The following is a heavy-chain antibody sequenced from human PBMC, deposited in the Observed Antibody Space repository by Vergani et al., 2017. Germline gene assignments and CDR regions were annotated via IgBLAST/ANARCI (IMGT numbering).Heavy chain of an antibody. V-gene: IGHV1-69*01. CDR2: IIPIFGTA. Sequence: QVQLVQSGAEVKKPGSSVKVSCKASGGTFSSYAISWVRQAPGQGVEWMGGIIPIFGTANYAQKFQGRVTITADESTSKAYMELSSLRSEDTAVYYCARARVPGIAAANTGMDYFDYWGQGTLVTVSS. CDR3: ARARVPGIAAANTGMDYFDY. J-gene: IGHJ4*02. CDR1: GGTFSSYA. D-gene: IGHD6-13*01.